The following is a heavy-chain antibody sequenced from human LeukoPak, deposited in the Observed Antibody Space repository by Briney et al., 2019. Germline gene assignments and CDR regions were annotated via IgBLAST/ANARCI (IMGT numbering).Heavy chain of an antibody. D-gene: IGHD6-19*01. J-gene: IGHJ3*02. Sequence: GGSLRLSCAASGFTFSSYWMSWVRQAPGKGLEWVANIKQDGSDKYYVDSVKGRFTISRDNAKNSLYLQMNSLRAEDTAVYYCAKDLYTSGWFDAFDIWGQGTMVTVSS. CDR1: GFTFSSYW. V-gene: IGHV3-7*05. CDR2: IKQDGSDK. CDR3: AKDLYTSGWFDAFDI.